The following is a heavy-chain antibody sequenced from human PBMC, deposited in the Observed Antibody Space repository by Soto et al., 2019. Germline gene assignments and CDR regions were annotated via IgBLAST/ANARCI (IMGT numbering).Heavy chain of an antibody. CDR2: IYYTGAT. V-gene: IGHV4-59*11. D-gene: IGHD3-9*01. Sequence: PSETLSLTCTVSGGSIRSHYWSWIRQPPGKELEWIGYIYYTGATNYNPSLKSRVTISVDTSKNQFSLKLSSVTAADTAVYYCARENYDPLTGYSSFDYWGQRTPVTVSS. CDR3: ARENYDPLTGYSSFDY. CDR1: GGSIRSHY. J-gene: IGHJ4*02.